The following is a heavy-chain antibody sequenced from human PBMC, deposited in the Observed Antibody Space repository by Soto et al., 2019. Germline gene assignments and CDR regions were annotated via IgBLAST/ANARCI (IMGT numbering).Heavy chain of an antibody. J-gene: IGHJ4*02. Sequence: SQTISLTCAISVYSVSSNSAAWNWIIQSPSRGLEWLGRTYYRSKWYNDYAVSAKSRITINPDTSKNQFSLQLNSVTPEDTAVYFCARECSWQLYYLCFRGQGTLITVSS. D-gene: IGHD1-26*01. CDR1: VYSVSSNSAA. CDR3: ARECSWQLYYLCF. CDR2: TYYRSKWYN. V-gene: IGHV6-1*01.